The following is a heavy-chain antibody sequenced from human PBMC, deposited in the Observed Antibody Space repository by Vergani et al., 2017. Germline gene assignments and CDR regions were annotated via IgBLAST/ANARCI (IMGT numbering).Heavy chain of an antibody. CDR3: AILPSLHSDLSLWDV. J-gene: IGHJ6*02. CDR2: IIPLLNVT. V-gene: IGHV1-69*02. CDR1: GDTVNSYS. D-gene: IGHD1-26*01. Sequence: QVQLIQSGAEVRKPGSSVKVSCTASGDTVNSYSITWVRQAPGQGLEWMGRIIPLLNVTTYAQRFQGRVSMTADESTSTVYMHLITLKSDDTAVYFCAILPSLHSDLSLWDVWGQGATVTVSS.